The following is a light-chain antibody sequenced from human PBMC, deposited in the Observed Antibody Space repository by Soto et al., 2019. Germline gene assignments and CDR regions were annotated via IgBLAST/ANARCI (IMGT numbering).Light chain of an antibody. Sequence: DIQMTQSPSSLSASVGDRVTITCRASQGISNYLAWYQQKPGKVPKLLIYAASTLQSGVPSRFSGSGSGTDFTLIIRSLQPEDVETYYCQKYKSAPWTFGQGANVEIK. J-gene: IGKJ1*01. V-gene: IGKV1-27*01. CDR2: AAS. CDR1: QGISNY. CDR3: QKYKSAPWT.